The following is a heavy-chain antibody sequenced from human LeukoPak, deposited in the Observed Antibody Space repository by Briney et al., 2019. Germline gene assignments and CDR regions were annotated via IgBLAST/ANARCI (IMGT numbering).Heavy chain of an antibody. CDR3: ARHTSGSPWDAIDV. CDR1: GYSLTSHW. D-gene: IGHD2-15*01. Sequence: GESLKISCKGSGYSLTSHWIAWVRQMPGKGLEWMGIIYPGDSDTRYSPSFQGQVTISADKSINTAYLQWSSLKTSDTAMYYCARHTSGSPWDAIDVWGQGTEVTVSS. J-gene: IGHJ6*02. CDR2: IYPGDSDT. V-gene: IGHV5-51*01.